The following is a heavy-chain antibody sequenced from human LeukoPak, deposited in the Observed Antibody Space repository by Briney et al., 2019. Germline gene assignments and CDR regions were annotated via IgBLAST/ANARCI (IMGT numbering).Heavy chain of an antibody. CDR2: ISSSSSYI. J-gene: IGHJ4*02. D-gene: IGHD2-2*01. Sequence: KPGGSLRLSCAASGFTFSSYAMSWVRQAPGKGLEWVSSISSSSSYIYYADSVKGRFTISRDNAKNSLYLQMNSLRAEDTAVYYCAREDCSSTSCYRAFDYWGQGTLVTVSS. CDR1: GFTFSSYA. CDR3: AREDCSSTSCYRAFDY. V-gene: IGHV3-21*01.